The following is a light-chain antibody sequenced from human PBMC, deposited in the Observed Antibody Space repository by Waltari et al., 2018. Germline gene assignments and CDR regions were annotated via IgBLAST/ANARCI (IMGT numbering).Light chain of an antibody. J-gene: IGLJ3*02. Sequence: QSVLTQPPSVAGAPGQRVTISCTGRSSNIGAGSDVHWYQQFPGKAPKLVISRNSNRPSGVPDRFSGSKSGTSASLAITGLQAEDEADYYCQSYDNSLSGFWVFGGGTKLTVL. CDR1: SSNIGAGSD. CDR3: QSYDNSLSGFWV. CDR2: RNS. V-gene: IGLV1-40*01.